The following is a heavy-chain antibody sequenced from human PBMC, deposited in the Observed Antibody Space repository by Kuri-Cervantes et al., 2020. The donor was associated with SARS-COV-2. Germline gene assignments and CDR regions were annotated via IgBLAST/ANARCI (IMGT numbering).Heavy chain of an antibody. CDR1: GFTFDDYG. Sequence: GESLKISCAASGFTFDDYGMSWVRQAPGKGLEWVSGINWNGGSTGYADSVKGRFTISRDNAKNSLYLQMNSLRAEDTAVYYCARGGSYYQAFDYWGQGTLVTVSS. J-gene: IGHJ4*02. V-gene: IGHV3-20*04. CDR3: ARGGSYYQAFDY. D-gene: IGHD1-26*01. CDR2: INWNGGST.